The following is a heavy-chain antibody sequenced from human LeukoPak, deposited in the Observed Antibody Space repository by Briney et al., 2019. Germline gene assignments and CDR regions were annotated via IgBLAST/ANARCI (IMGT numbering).Heavy chain of an antibody. J-gene: IGHJ4*02. Sequence: ASVKVSCKASGYTFTSYDMNWVRQATGQGLEWMGWMNPNSGNTGYAQKFQGRVTMTGNTSISTAYMELSSLRSEDTAVYYCARDLGRGSGSYYQPGGYWGQGTLVTVSS. CDR1: GYTFTSYD. V-gene: IGHV1-8*01. CDR2: MNPNSGNT. CDR3: ARDLGRGSGSYYQPGGY. D-gene: IGHD3-10*01.